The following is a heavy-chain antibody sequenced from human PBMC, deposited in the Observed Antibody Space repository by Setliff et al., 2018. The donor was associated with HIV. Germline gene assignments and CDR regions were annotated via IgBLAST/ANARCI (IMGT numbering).Heavy chain of an antibody. D-gene: IGHD3-9*01. CDR2: IHTSGDT. V-gene: IGHV4-61*09. Sequence: PSETLSLTCSVSGGSISSRSYYWNWIRQPAGKGLEWIGHIHTSGDTDYSPSLNSRVTISIDTSKKQFSLKLSSVTAADTAVYYCARRESYYDILTGPAFDAFDIWGQGTMVTVSS. CDR1: GGSISSRSYY. J-gene: IGHJ3*02. CDR3: ARRESYYDILTGPAFDAFDI.